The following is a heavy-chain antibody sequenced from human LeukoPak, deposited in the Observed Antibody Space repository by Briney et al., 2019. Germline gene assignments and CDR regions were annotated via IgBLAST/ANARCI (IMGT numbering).Heavy chain of an antibody. CDR2: ISGDGGST. Sequence: GGSLRLSRAASGFTFDDYAMHWVRQAPGKGLEWVSLISGDGGSTYYADSVKGRFTISRDNSKNSLYLQMNSLRTEDTALYYCAKDIGGYYGSGSFDYWGQGTLVTVSS. J-gene: IGHJ4*02. V-gene: IGHV3-43*02. CDR1: GFTFDDYA. CDR3: AKDIGGYYGSGSFDY. D-gene: IGHD3-10*01.